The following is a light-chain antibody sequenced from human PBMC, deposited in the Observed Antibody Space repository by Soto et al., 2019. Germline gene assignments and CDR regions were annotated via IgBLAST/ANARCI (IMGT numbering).Light chain of an antibody. CDR3: QSYDSSLSGSHVV. CDR1: SSNIGAGYD. V-gene: IGLV1-40*01. J-gene: IGLJ2*01. CDR2: GNS. Sequence: QSVLTQPPSVSGAPGQRVTISCTGSSSNIGAGYDVHWYQQLPGTAPKLLIYGNSNRPSGVPDRFSGSKSGTSASLAITGLQAEDEADDYCQSYDSSLSGSHVVFGGGTKLTAL.